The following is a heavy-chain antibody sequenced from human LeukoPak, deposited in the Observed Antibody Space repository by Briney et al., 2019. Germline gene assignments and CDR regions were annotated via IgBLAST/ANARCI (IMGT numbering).Heavy chain of an antibody. CDR3: ARDRVVTRRDNGY. Sequence: GGSLRLSCAASGFTSSSYAMHWVRQAPGKGLEWVAVISYDGSNKYYADSVKGRFTISRDNSKNTLYLQMNSLRAEDTAVYYCARDRVVTRRDNGYWGQGTLVTVSS. J-gene: IGHJ4*02. CDR2: ISYDGSNK. D-gene: IGHD4-23*01. V-gene: IGHV3-30-3*01. CDR1: GFTSSSYA.